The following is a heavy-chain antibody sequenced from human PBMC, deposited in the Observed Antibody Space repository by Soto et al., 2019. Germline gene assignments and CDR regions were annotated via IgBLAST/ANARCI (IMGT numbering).Heavy chain of an antibody. Sequence: SETLSLTCTVSGGSISSYYWSWIRQPPGKGLEWIGYIYYSGSTNYNPSLKSRVTISVDTSKNQFSLKLSSVTPDDTAVYYCARGFNKDGMGVWGQGTTVTVSS. CDR3: ARGFNKDGMGV. CDR1: GGSISSYY. V-gene: IGHV4-59*12. J-gene: IGHJ6*02. CDR2: IYYSGST.